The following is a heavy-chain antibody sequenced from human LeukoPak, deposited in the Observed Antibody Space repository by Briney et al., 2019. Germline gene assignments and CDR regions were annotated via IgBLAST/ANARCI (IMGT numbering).Heavy chain of an antibody. Sequence: PGRSLRLSCAASGFTFSSYAMSWVRQAPGKGLEWGSGVSGSGDNTYYADSVKGRFTISRDNSKNTLYVQVNSLGTEDTAAYYCAKGSYYDSSGSFYFDYWGQGTLVTVSS. CDR1: GFTFSSYA. J-gene: IGHJ4*02. D-gene: IGHD3-22*01. CDR2: VSGSGDNT. CDR3: AKGSYYDSSGSFYFDY. V-gene: IGHV3-23*01.